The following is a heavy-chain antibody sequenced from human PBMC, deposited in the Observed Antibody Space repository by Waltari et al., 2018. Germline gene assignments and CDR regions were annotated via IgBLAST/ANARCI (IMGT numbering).Heavy chain of an antibody. V-gene: IGHV4-39*07. Sequence: QLQLQESGPRLVQPSETLSLTCTVSRSPIRTTHYSWGWVRQPPGKGLEWIGSFYKSGTTYYNPSLKSRVTISVDTSNNQFSLKLNSVTAADTAVYYCVRGYPDIVATISDYWGQGTLVIVSS. D-gene: IGHD5-12*01. CDR1: RSPIRTTHYS. J-gene: IGHJ4*02. CDR3: VRGYPDIVATISDY. CDR2: FYKSGTT.